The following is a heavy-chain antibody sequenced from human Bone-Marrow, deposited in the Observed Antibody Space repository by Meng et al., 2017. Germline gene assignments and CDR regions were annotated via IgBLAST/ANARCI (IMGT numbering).Heavy chain of an antibody. CDR1: GYTFTSYD. CDR3: ARRGFSGSYFGLDYYYYGMDV. D-gene: IGHD1-26*01. CDR2: MNPNSGNT. V-gene: IGHV1-8*01. Sequence: ASVKVSCKASGYTFTSYDINWVRQATGQGLEWMGWMNPNSGNTGYAQKFQGRVTMTRNTSISTAYMELSSLRSEDTAVYYCARRGFSGSYFGLDYYYYGMDVWGQGTTVTVSS. J-gene: IGHJ6*02.